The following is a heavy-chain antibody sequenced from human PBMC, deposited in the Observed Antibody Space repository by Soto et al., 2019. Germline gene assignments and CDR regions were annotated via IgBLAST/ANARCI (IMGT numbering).Heavy chain of an antibody. CDR1: GYTLTELS. V-gene: IGHV1-24*01. D-gene: IGHD6-13*01. J-gene: IGHJ4*02. Sequence: QVQLVQSGAEVKKPGASVKVSCKVSGYTLTELSMHWVRQAPGKGLEWMGGFDPEDGETIYAQKFQGRVTMTEDTSKDTAYRERSGLRSEDAPLYYCAPDQAGYSSGWWKYSFDYWGQGPLVTVSS. CDR2: FDPEDGET. CDR3: APDQAGYSSGWWKYSFDY.